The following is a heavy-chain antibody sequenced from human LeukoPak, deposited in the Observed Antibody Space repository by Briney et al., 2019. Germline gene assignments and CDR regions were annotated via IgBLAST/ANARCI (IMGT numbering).Heavy chain of an antibody. D-gene: IGHD3-22*01. Sequence: PGGSLRLSCAASGFTFSSYAMSWVRQAPGKGLEWVSAISGSGGSTYYADSVKGRFTISRDNSKNTLYLQMNSLRAEDTAVYYCAKDKTRDYVSSGYYSRWYYFDYWGQGTLVTVSS. CDR3: AKDKTRDYVSSGYYSRWYYFDY. CDR1: GFTFSSYA. J-gene: IGHJ4*02. CDR2: ISGSGGST. V-gene: IGHV3-23*01.